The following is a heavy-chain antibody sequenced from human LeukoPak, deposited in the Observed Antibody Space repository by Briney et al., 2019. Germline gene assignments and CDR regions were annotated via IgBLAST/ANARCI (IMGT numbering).Heavy chain of an antibody. CDR1: GGTFSNYA. Sequence: SVKLSCTSSGGTFSNYAVNWVRQAPGQGLEWMGWIIPVLGTANYAQRFQGRVTITADKSTTTTYMELNSLRSEDTAVYYCARSLHNWNDGIDYYYYYMGVWGKGTTVTVSS. CDR2: IIPVLGTA. J-gene: IGHJ6*03. CDR3: ARSLHNWNDGIDYYYYYMGV. V-gene: IGHV1-69*10. D-gene: IGHD1-20*01.